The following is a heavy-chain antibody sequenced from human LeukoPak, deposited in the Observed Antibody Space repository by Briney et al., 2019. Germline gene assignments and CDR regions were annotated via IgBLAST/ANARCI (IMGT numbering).Heavy chain of an antibody. J-gene: IGHJ4*02. V-gene: IGHV1-2*02. CDR1: GYTFTGYY. Sequence: ASVKVSCKASGYTFTGYYMHWLRQAPGQGLEWMGWINPNSGGTNYAQKFQGRVTMTRDTSISTAYMELSRLRSDDTAVYYCASIGYCSSTSRYTASGSFDYWGQGTLVTVSS. D-gene: IGHD2-2*02. CDR3: ASIGYCSSTSRYTASGSFDY. CDR2: INPNSGGT.